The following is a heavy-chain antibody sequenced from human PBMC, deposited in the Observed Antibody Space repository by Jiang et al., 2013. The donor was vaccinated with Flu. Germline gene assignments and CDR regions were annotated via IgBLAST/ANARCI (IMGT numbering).Heavy chain of an antibody. CDR1: GGSISRSTYY. CDR3: ARRPDYYDSSGYFRDS. J-gene: IGHJ4*02. Sequence: PGLVKPSETLSLTCTVSGGSISRSTYYWGWIRQPPGKGLEWIGSIYYSGSTNYSPSLKSRVTISVDTSKNQFSLKLTSVTAADTAFYYCARRPDYYDSSGYFRDSWGQGTLVTVSS. CDR2: IYYSGST. D-gene: IGHD3-22*01. V-gene: IGHV4-39*01.